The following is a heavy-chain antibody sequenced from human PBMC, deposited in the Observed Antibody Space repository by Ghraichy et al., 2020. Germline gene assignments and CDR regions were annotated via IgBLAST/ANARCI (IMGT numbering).Heavy chain of an antibody. CDR1: GGSISPYY. CDR3: ARKGGRMDV. D-gene: IGHD3-16*01. V-gene: IGHV4-59*01. J-gene: IGHJ6*02. CDR2: IYHNGLT. Sequence: SETLSLTCTVSGGSISPYYWNWIRQSPGKGLEWIGYIYHNGLTNYNPSLESRIIMSLDTSQNQVSLKLNAVTAADTAVYYCARKGGRMDVWGQGTTVTVSS.